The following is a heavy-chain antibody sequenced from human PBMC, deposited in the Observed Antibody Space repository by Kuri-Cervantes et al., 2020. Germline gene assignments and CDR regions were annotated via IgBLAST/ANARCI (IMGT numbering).Heavy chain of an antibody. CDR3: AKDGSRAAPLPTYLDY. J-gene: IGHJ4*02. CDR2: ISGSGSST. D-gene: IGHD1-26*01. Sequence: LSLTCAASGFTFSSYGMHWVRQAPGKGLEWVSTISGSGSSTYYADSVKGRFTISRDNSKNTLFLQMNSLRAEDTAVYYCAKDGSRAAPLPTYLDYWGQGTLVTVSS. CDR1: GFTFSSYG. V-gene: IGHV3-23*01.